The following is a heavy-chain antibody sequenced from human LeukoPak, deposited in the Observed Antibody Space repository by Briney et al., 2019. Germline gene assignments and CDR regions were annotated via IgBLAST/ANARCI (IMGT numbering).Heavy chain of an antibody. CDR2: IYYSGSS. V-gene: IGHV4-39*01. J-gene: IGHJ4*02. D-gene: IGHD3-10*01. CDR1: GGSISSNSYY. Sequence: ASETLSLTCTVSGGSISSNSYYWGWIRQPPGKGLEWIGSIYYSGSSYYNPSLKSRVTISVDTSKNQFSLKLSSVTAADTAVYYCARLGFLGGYWGQGTLVTVSS. CDR3: ARLGFLGGY.